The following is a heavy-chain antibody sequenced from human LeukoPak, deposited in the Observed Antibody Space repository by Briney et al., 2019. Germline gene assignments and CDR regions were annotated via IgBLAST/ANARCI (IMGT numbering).Heavy chain of an antibody. CDR2: FDPEDGET. V-gene: IGHV1-24*01. CDR3: ARYRDFWSGYPDAFDI. Sequence: ASVKVSCKVSGYTLTELSMHWVRQAPGKGLEWMGGFDPEDGETIYAQKFQGRVTMTEDTSTDTAYMELSSLRSEDTAVYYGARYRDFWSGYPDAFDIWGQGTMVTVSS. J-gene: IGHJ3*02. D-gene: IGHD3-3*01. CDR1: GYTLTELS.